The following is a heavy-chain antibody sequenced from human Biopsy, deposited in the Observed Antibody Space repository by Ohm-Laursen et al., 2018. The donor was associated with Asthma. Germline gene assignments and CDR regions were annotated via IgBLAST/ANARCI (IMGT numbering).Heavy chain of an antibody. Sequence: LSLTCAASGFTVSRDHMFWVRQAPGKGLEWVSVIYSGGTSHTADSVRGRFTISRDFSKNTLHFQMHSLRVEDTAVYYCARGDSSGWSHYYFDYWGQGTLVTVSS. CDR3: ARGDSSGWSHYYFDY. D-gene: IGHD6-19*01. CDR2: IYSGGTS. V-gene: IGHV3-53*01. J-gene: IGHJ4*02. CDR1: GFTVSRDH.